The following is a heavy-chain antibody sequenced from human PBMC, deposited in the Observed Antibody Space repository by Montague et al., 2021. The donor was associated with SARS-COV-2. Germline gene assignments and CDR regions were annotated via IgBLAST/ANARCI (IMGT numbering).Heavy chain of an antibody. Sequence: SETLSLTCTVSGDSISHSSYYWGWIRQPPGTGLEWIGSIYYSGSTYYTPSLKSRVTISVDTSKNQVSLELNSVTAADTAVYCCARVRQWLVPFDYWGQGTLVTVSS. CDR2: IYYSGST. D-gene: IGHD6-19*01. J-gene: IGHJ4*02. CDR3: ARVRQWLVPFDY. CDR1: GDSISHSSYY. V-gene: IGHV4-39*07.